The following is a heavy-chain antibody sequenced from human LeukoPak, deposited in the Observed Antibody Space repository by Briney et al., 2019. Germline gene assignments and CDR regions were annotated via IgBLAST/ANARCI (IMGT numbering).Heavy chain of an antibody. CDR1: GGTFSSYA. CDR3: ARDVEMATIYYFDY. CDR2: IIPILGIA. V-gene: IGHV1-69*04. Sequence: SVKVSCKASGGTFSSYAISWVRQAPGQGLELMGRIIPILGIANYAQKFQGRVTITADKSTSTAYMELSSLRSEDTAVYYCARDVEMATIYYFDYWGQGTLVTVSS. J-gene: IGHJ4*02. D-gene: IGHD5-24*01.